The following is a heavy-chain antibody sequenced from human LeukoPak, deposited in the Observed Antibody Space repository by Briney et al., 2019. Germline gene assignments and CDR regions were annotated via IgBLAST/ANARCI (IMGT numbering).Heavy chain of an antibody. J-gene: IGHJ4*02. CDR3: AKGPRDGYAY. CDR2: ISHDDIHR. Sequence: GRSLRLSCAASGFAFSTYTMHWVRQAPGKGPEWVSVISHDDIHRYSADSVKGRFTISRDNSKNTLYLQMNSLRAEDTAVYYCAKGPRDGYAYWGQGTLVIVSS. D-gene: IGHD5-24*01. V-gene: IGHV3-30*04. CDR1: GFAFSTYT.